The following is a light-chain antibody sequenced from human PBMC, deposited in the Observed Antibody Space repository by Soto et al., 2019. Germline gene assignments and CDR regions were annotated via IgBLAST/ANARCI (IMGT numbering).Light chain of an antibody. CDR1: SSNIGAGYT. CDR3: QSYDMSLSGWV. V-gene: IGLV1-40*01. Sequence: QSVLTQPPSVSGAPGQRVTISCTGSSSNIGAGYTVNWYQQLPGTAPKLLIYSNRNRPSGVPDRFSGSKSRTSASLASTGLQAEDEADYYCQSYDMSLSGWVFGGGTTVTVL. CDR2: SNR. J-gene: IGLJ3*02.